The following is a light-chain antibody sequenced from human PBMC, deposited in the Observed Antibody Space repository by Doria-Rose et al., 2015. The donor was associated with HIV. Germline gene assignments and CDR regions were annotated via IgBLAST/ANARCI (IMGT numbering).Light chain of an antibody. V-gene: IGKV3-20*01. CDR1: QSFSSTC. J-gene: IGKJ1*01. Sequence: TQSPGTLSLSPGERDTLSCRASQSFSSTCLAWYQQKPGQAPSLLIYDGSTRATGIPDRFSASGSGTDFTLTINRLEPEDFALYYCHQYGTSWTFGQGTKVEI. CDR3: HQYGTSWT. CDR2: DGS.